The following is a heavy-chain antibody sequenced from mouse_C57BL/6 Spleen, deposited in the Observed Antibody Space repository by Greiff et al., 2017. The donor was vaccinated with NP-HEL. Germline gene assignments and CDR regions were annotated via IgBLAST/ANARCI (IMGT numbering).Heavy chain of an antibody. CDR1: GFTFSSYG. V-gene: IGHV5-6*01. CDR2: ISSGGSYT. Sequence: EVQLQESGGDLVKPGGSLKLSCAASGFTFSSYGMSWVRQTPDKRLEWVATISSGGSYTYYPDSVKGRFTISRDNAKNTLYLQMSSLKSEDTAMYYCAREGDYGSSYYAIDYWGQGTSVTVSS. D-gene: IGHD1-1*01. CDR3: AREGDYGSSYYAIDY. J-gene: IGHJ4*01.